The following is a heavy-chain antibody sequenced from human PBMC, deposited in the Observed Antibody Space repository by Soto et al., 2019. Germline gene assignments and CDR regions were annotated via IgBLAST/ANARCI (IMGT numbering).Heavy chain of an antibody. CDR2: IFDSGST. Sequence: QVQLQESGPGLVKPSQTLSLTCTVCGGSISGGVYYWSRIRQPPGKGLEWIGYIFDSGSTYYNPSLKSRVTISVDTSKNQFFLRLSSVTAADTAVYYCAREIIPLTTDWYFDLWGRGTLVIVSS. J-gene: IGHJ2*01. V-gene: IGHV4-30-4*01. CDR3: AREIIPLTTDWYFDL. D-gene: IGHD1-26*01. CDR1: GGSISGGVYY.